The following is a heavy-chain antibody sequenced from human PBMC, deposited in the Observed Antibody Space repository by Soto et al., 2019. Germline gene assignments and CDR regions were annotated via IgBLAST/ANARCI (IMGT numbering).Heavy chain of an antibody. CDR1: GFTFRSYA. D-gene: IGHD3-3*01. CDR3: AKDHGIFGVVIIQTENSFDY. V-gene: IGHV3-23*01. J-gene: IGHJ4*02. Sequence: PGGSLRLSCAASGFTFRSYAMSWARQAPGKGLEWVSAISGSGGSTYYADSVKGRFTISRDNSKNTLYLQMNSLRAEDTAVYYCAKDHGIFGVVIIQTENSFDYWGQGTLVTVSS. CDR2: ISGSGGST.